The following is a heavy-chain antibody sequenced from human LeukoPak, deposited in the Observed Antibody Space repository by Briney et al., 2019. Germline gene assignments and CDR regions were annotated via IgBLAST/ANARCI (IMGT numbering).Heavy chain of an antibody. CDR2: IYYSGST. V-gene: IGHV4-59*01. J-gene: IGHJ4*02. CDR3: ARGALRFDY. Sequence: SETLSLTCTVSGGSISSYYWSWIRQPPGKELEWIGYIYYSGSTNYNPSLKSRVTISVDASKKQFSLELSSVTAADTAVYYCARGALRFDYWGQGTLVTVSS. CDR1: GGSISSYY.